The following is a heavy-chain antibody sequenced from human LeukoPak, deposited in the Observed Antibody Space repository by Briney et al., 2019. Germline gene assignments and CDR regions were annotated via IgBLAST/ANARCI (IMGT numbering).Heavy chain of an antibody. D-gene: IGHD3-22*01. Sequence: GGSLRLSCAVSGFAFSSYGMHWVRQAPGKGLEWVAFIRYDGSNKYYGDSVKGRFTISRDNSKNRLYLQMNSLRTEDTAVYYCAKGAKSITMIVVVHPKYYMDVWGKGTTVTISS. V-gene: IGHV3-30*02. J-gene: IGHJ6*03. CDR1: GFAFSSYG. CDR2: IRYDGSNK. CDR3: AKGAKSITMIVVVHPKYYMDV.